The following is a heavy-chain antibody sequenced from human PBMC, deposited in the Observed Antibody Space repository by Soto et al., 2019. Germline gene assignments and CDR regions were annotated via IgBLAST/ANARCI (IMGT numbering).Heavy chain of an antibody. CDR2: INPNSGGT. CDR3: ARGGKIVSNWGSLDSWFDP. J-gene: IGHJ5*02. Sequence: ASVKVSCKASGYTFTGYYMHWVRQAPGQGLEWMGWINPNSGGTNYAQKFQGWVTMTRDTSISTAYMELSRLRSDDTAVYYCARGGKIVSNWGSLDSWFDPWGQGTLVTVSS. D-gene: IGHD7-27*01. CDR1: GYTFTGYY. V-gene: IGHV1-2*04.